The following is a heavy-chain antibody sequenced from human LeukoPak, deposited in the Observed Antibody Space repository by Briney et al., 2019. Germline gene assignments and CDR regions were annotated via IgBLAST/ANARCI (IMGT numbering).Heavy chain of an antibody. CDR1: GFTFSSCA. CDR2: ISSSSSYI. J-gene: IGHJ4*02. D-gene: IGHD3-10*01. CDR3: AGSRHLDYYGSGSYFSDY. V-gene: IGHV3-21*01. Sequence: GGSLRLSCAASGFTFSSCAMTWVRQAPGKGLEWVSSISSSSSYIYYADSVKGRFTISRDNAKNSLYLQMNSLRAEDTAVYYCAGSRHLDYYGSGSYFSDYWGQGTLVTVSS.